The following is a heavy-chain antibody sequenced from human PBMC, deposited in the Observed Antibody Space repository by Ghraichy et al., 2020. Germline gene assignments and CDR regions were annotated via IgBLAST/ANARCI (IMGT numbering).Heavy chain of an antibody. Sequence: GGSLRLSCAASGFTFSSYAMSWVRQAPGKGLEWASAISGSGGSTYYADSVKGRFTISRDNSKNTLYLQMNSLRAEDTAVYYCAKEGGSYFTQFWDYWGQGTLVTVSS. J-gene: IGHJ4*02. V-gene: IGHV3-23*01. CDR1: GFTFSSYA. CDR2: ISGSGGST. D-gene: IGHD1-26*01. CDR3: AKEGGSYFTQFWDY.